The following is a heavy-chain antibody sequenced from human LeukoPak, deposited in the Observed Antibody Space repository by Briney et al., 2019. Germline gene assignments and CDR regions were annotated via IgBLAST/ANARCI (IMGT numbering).Heavy chain of an antibody. D-gene: IGHD2-15*01. J-gene: IGHJ4*02. CDR2: IYPGDSDT. V-gene: IGHV5-51*01. CDR3: ASINYCSGGSCYSL. CDR1: GYSFTSYW. Sequence: GASLQTSCQGSGYSFTSYWIGWVRQLPGKGLEWMGIIYPGDSDTRYSPSFQGQVTISADKSISTAYLQWSSLKASDTAMYYCASINYCSGGSCYSLWGQGTLVTVSS.